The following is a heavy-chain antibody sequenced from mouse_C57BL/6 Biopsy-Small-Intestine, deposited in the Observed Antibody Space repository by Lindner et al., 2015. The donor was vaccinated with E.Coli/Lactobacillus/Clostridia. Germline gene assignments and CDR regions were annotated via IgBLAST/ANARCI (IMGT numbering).Heavy chain of an antibody. V-gene: IGHV1-54*01. CDR1: GYAFTNYL. Sequence: QLQESGAELVRPGTSVKVSCKASGYAFTNYLIEWVKQRPGQGLEWIGVINPGSGGTNYNEKFKGKATLTADKSSSTAYMQLSSLTSEDSAVYFCARRWDGGYFDVWGTGTTVTVSS. CDR2: INPGSGGT. CDR3: ARRWDGGYFDV. J-gene: IGHJ1*03. D-gene: IGHD4-1*01.